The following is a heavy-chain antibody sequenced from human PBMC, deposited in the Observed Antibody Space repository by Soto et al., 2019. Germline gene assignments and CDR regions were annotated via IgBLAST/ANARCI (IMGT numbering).Heavy chain of an antibody. D-gene: IGHD3-9*01. Sequence: SETLSLTCTVSGGSISSSSYYWGWIRQPPGKGLEWIGSIYYSGSTYYNPSLKSRVTISVDTSKSQFSLKLSSVTAADTAVYYCASCDILTGYYFDYWGQGTLVTVSS. J-gene: IGHJ4*02. CDR1: GGSISSSSYY. CDR2: IYYSGST. V-gene: IGHV4-39*01. CDR3: ASCDILTGYYFDY.